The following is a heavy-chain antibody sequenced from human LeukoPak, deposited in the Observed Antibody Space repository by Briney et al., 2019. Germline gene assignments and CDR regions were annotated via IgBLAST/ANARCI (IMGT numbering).Heavy chain of an antibody. CDR2: ISGSGGST. CDR1: GFTFSSYA. CDR3: AKSRSSGLDASDI. V-gene: IGHV3-23*01. D-gene: IGHD3-22*01. Sequence: GGSLRLSCAASGFTFSSYAMSWVRQAPGKGLEWVSAISGSGGSTYYADSVRGRFTISRDNSKNTLYLQMNSLRAEDTAVYYCAKSRSSGLDASDIWGQGTMVTVSS. J-gene: IGHJ3*02.